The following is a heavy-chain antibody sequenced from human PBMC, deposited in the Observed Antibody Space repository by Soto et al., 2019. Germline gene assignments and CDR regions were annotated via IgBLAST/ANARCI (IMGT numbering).Heavy chain of an antibody. Sequence: SETLSLTCSVSGGSINAVGYYWTWIRQQPGKGLEWIGYIYYSGSRDYNPSLKSRVSMSVDASKNQFSLNLTSVTAADTAVYYCAKESGGYDSSTRYGLDVWGQGTTVTVSS. CDR3: AKESGGYDSSTRYGLDV. CDR2: IYYSGSR. V-gene: IGHV4-31*03. J-gene: IGHJ6*02. CDR1: GGSINAVGYY. D-gene: IGHD6-25*01.